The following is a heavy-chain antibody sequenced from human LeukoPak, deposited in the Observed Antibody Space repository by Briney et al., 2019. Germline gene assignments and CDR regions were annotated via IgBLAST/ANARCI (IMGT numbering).Heavy chain of an antibody. Sequence: ASVKVSCKASGYTFTSYDINWVRQATGQGLGWMGWMNPNSGNTGYAQKFQGRVTITRNTSISTAYMELSSLRSEDTAVYYCARGYYYDSSGYTFDIWGQGTMVTVSS. J-gene: IGHJ3*02. CDR1: GYTFTSYD. V-gene: IGHV1-8*03. D-gene: IGHD3-22*01. CDR2: MNPNSGNT. CDR3: ARGYYYDSSGYTFDI.